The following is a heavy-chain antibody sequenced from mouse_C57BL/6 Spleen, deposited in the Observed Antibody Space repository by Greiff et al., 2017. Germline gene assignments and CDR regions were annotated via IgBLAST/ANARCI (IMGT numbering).Heavy chain of an antibody. CDR2: ISGGGGNT. J-gene: IGHJ2*01. CDR1: GFTFSSYT. Sequence: EVQGVESGGGLVKPGGSLKLSCAASGFTFSSYTMSWVRQTPEKRLEWVATISGGGGNTYYPDSVKGRFTISGDNAKNTRYLQMSSLRSEDTALSYGATLYGGDRLYFDYWGQGTTLTVSS. CDR3: ATLYGGDRLYFDY. V-gene: IGHV5-9*01. D-gene: IGHD1-1*02.